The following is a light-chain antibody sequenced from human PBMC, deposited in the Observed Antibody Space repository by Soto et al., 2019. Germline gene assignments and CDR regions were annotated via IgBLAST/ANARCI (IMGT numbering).Light chain of an antibody. V-gene: IGKV3-20*01. CDR2: GAS. CDR1: QTVSSS. Sequence: DIVLTQSPGTLSLSPGERATLSCRASQTVSSSLAWYQQKPGQAPRLLIFGASTRAAGFPDRFSGSGSGTDFTLTISRLDPEYFAVYYCQQYGSSPRTFGQGTKVEIK. J-gene: IGKJ1*01. CDR3: QQYGSSPRT.